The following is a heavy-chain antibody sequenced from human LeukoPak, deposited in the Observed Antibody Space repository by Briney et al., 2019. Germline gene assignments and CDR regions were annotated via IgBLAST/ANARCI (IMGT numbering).Heavy chain of an antibody. J-gene: IGHJ5*02. D-gene: IGHD1-26*01. CDR1: GFTFSNSG. CDR3: AKRDTGSYKIDP. CDR2: IRYDGSNK. V-gene: IGHV3-30*02. Sequence: PGGSLRLSCAASGFTFSNSGMHWVRQAPGKGLEWVAFIRYDGSNKYYADSVKGRFTISRDNSDNTLYLQMNSLRAEDTAVYYCAKRDTGSYKIDPWGQGTLVTVSS.